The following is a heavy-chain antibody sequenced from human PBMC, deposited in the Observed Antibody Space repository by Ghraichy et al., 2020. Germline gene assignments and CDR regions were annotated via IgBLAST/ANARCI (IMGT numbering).Heavy chain of an antibody. V-gene: IGHV4-30-4*08. CDR3: ARAAYSFYYMDV. CDR2: IYYSGST. Sequence: TLSLTCTVSGGSVSSGDYYWTWIRQPPGMGLEWIGYIYYSGSTYYKSSLKSRIAMSVDPSRNHFSLRLTSVTAADTAVYYCARAAYSFYYMDVWGKGTMVTVSS. CDR1: GGSVSSGDYY. J-gene: IGHJ6*03.